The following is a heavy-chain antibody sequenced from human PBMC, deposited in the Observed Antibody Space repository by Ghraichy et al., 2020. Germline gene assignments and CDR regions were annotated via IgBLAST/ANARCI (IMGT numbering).Heavy chain of an antibody. CDR1: GFTLGSYS. V-gene: IGHV3-48*02. Sequence: GGSLRLSCAASGFTLGSYSLNWVRQAPGKGLEWVSYISGNSNSIHYADSVKGRFTISRDNAKNSLYLQMNSLRDEDTAVYYCGRDRGYGSHYYMDFWGKGTTVTVSS. CDR2: ISGNSNSI. CDR3: GRDRGYGSHYYMDF. D-gene: IGHD4-17*01. J-gene: IGHJ6*03.